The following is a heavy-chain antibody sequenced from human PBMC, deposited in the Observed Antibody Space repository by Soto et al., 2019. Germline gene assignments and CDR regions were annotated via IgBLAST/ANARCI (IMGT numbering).Heavy chain of an antibody. Sequence: QVQLVQSGAEVKKPGASVKVSCKTSGYTFTSYYMHWVRQAPGQGLEWMGIINPSGGSTSYAQKFQGRVTMTRDTSTSTLYMELSSLSSEDTAVYYCARDARTAAAMRGFDPWGQGTLVTVSS. CDR2: INPSGGST. J-gene: IGHJ5*02. CDR3: ARDARTAAAMRGFDP. D-gene: IGHD6-13*01. CDR1: GYTFTSYY. V-gene: IGHV1-46*01.